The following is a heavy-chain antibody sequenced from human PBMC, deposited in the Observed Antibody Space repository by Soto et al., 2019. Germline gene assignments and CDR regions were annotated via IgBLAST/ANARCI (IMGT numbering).Heavy chain of an antibody. D-gene: IGHD6-13*01. CDR3: ARAGAAAGRWGGNWFDP. Sequence: SETLSLPCAVYGGSFSGYYWSWIRQPPGKGLGWFGEINHSGSTNYNPALKSRVTISVDTSKNQFSLKLSSVTAADTAVYYCARAGAAAGRWGGNWFDPWGQGTLVTVSS. V-gene: IGHV4-34*01. J-gene: IGHJ5*02. CDR1: GGSFSGYY. CDR2: INHSGST.